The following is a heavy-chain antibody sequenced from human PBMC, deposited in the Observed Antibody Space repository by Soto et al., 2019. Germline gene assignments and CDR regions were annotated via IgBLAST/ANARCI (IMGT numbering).Heavy chain of an antibody. J-gene: IGHJ4*02. CDR1: GFTFSSYA. Sequence: GGSLRLSCAASGFTFSSYAMSWVRQAPGKGLEWVSAISGSGGSTYYADSVKGRFTISRDNSKNTLYLQMNSLRAEDTAVYYCAKDLRAPGTIFGGPPADWGQGTLVTVSS. CDR3: AKDLRAPGTIFGGPPAD. CDR2: ISGSGGST. D-gene: IGHD3-3*01. V-gene: IGHV3-23*01.